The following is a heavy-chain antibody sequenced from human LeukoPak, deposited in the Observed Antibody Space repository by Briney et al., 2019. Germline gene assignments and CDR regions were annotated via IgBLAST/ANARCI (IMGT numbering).Heavy chain of an antibody. CDR3: AKDHLYSSSSYFDY. J-gene: IGHJ4*02. V-gene: IGHV3-23*01. D-gene: IGHD6-6*01. Sequence: GSLRLSCAASGFTFSSYAMSWVRQAPGKGLEWVSAISGSGGSTYYADSVKGRFTIPRDNSKNTLYLQMNSLRAEDTAVYYCAKDHLYSSSSYFDYWGQGTLVTVSS. CDR1: GFTFSSYA. CDR2: ISGSGGST.